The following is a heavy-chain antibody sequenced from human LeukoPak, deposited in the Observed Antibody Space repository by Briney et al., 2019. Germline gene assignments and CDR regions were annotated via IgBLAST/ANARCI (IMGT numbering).Heavy chain of an antibody. CDR1: GGSISSGGYY. J-gene: IGHJ4*02. V-gene: IGHV4-31*03. D-gene: IGHD3-10*01. CDR2: IYYSGST. CDR3: ARAGAPLTMVRGVRGAFDY. Sequence: SETLSLTCTVSGGSISSGGYYWSWIRQHPGKGLEWIGYIYYSGSTYYNPSLKSRVTISVDTSKNQFSLKLSSVTAADTAVYYCARAGAPLTMVRGVRGAFDYWGQGTLVTVSS.